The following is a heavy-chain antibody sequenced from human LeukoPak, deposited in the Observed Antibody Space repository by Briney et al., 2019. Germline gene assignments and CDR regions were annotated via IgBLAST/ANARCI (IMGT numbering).Heavy chain of an antibody. CDR2: INHSGST. V-gene: IGHV4-34*01. Sequence: SETLSLTCAVYGGSFSGYYWSWIRQPPGKGLEWIGEINHSGSTNYNPSLKSRVTISVDTSKNQFSLKLSSVTAADTAVYYCARHHRYYYDTPPFDYWGQGTLVTVSS. CDR1: GGSFSGYY. D-gene: IGHD3-22*01. J-gene: IGHJ4*02. CDR3: ARHHRYYYDTPPFDY.